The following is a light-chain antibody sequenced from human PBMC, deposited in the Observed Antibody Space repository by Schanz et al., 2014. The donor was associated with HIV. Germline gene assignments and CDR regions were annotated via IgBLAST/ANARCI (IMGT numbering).Light chain of an antibody. CDR1: TSNIGSNT. Sequence: QSVLTQPPSASGTPGQSVTVSCSGSTSNIGSNTVNWYQQLPGTAPRLLIYSNNQRPSGVPDRFSGSQSGTSASLAISGLQADDEADYYCSSYTTSSTLVFGGGTKLTVL. CDR3: SSYTTSSTLV. CDR2: SNN. V-gene: IGLV1-44*01. J-gene: IGLJ2*01.